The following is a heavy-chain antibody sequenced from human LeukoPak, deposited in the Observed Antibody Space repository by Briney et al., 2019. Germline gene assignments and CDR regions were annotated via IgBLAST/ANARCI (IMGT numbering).Heavy chain of an antibody. CDR2: ISGSGDST. CDR3: ARDVPHNWFDT. Sequence: GASLRLSCAASGFTFSSYAMSWVRQAPGKGLEWVSSISGSGDSTYYADSVKGRFTISRDTSKNTLYLQMNSLRAEGTAVYYCARDVPHNWFDTWGQGTLVTVSS. J-gene: IGHJ5*02. V-gene: IGHV3-23*01. CDR1: GFTFSSYA.